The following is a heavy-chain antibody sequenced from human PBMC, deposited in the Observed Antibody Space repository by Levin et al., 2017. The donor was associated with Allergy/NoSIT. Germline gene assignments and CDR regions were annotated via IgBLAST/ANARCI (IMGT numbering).Heavy chain of an antibody. CDR3: AHMVPEQWLVPLPYYFDY. V-gene: IGHV2-5*02. J-gene: IGHJ4*02. D-gene: IGHD6-19*01. CDR2: IYWDDDK. Sequence: SGPTLVKPTQTLTLTCTFSGFSLSTSGVGVGWIRQPPGKALEWLAVIYWDDDKRYPPSLKTRVTITKDTSNNQVVLTMTNMDPVDPATYYCAHMVPEQWLVPLPYYFDYWGQGTLVTVSS. CDR1: GFSLSTSGVG.